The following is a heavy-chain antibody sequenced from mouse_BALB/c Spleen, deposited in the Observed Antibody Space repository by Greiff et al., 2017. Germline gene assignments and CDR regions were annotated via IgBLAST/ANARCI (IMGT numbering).Heavy chain of an antibody. CDR3: AREDYDYDPYAMDY. Sequence: EVHLVESGGGLVKPGGSLKLSCAASGFTFSDYYMYWVRQTPEKRLEWVATISDGGSYTYYPDSVKGRFTISRDNAKNNLYLQMSSLKSEDTAMYYCAREDYDYDPYAMDYWGQGTSVTVSS. V-gene: IGHV5-4*02. CDR2: ISDGGSYT. CDR1: GFTFSDYY. J-gene: IGHJ4*01. D-gene: IGHD2-4*01.